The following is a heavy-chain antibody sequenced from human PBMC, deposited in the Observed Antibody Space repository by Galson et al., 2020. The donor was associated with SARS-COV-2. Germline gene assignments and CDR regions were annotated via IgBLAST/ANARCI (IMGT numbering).Heavy chain of an antibody. CDR3: LRGGSYFDDAFDI. CDR1: GFTFSSYA. V-gene: IGHV3-30*01. CDR2: ISYDGSKK. D-gene: IGHD1-26*01. J-gene: IGHJ3*02. Sequence: GESLKISCAASGFTFSSYAMHWVRQAPGKGLEWVAVISYDGSKKYYADSVKGRLTISRDNSNNRLYLQMNSLRAEDTAVYYCLRGGSYFDDAFDIWGQGTRVTVSS.